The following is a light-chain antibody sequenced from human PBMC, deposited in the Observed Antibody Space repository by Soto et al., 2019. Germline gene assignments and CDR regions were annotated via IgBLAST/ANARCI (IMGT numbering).Light chain of an antibody. CDR3: SSYAGSTNIV. J-gene: IGLJ1*01. CDR2: EVT. CDR1: SSDVGGYNF. Sequence: QSVLTQPPSASGSPGRSVTISCTGASSDVGGYNFVSWYQQHPGKAPKLLIYEVTKRPSGVPDRFSGSRSGNTASLTVSGLQAEDEADYYCSSYAGSTNIVFGTGTKSPS. V-gene: IGLV2-8*01.